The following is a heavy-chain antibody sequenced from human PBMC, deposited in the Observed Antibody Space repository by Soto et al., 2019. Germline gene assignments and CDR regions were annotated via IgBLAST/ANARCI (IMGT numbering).Heavy chain of an antibody. V-gene: IGHV3-11*01. CDR3: ARGGCSSPLDY. CDR1: GFTFSDHY. Sequence: AGGSLRLSCAASGFTFSDHYMAWFRQTPERGLEWLAYISHRSLTIYHARSVKDRFTISRDDATDSIYLQMNNLRVEDTAVYFCARGGCSSPLDYCGQVTVVTVSS. CDR2: ISHRSLTI. J-gene: IGHJ4*02. D-gene: IGHD6-19*01.